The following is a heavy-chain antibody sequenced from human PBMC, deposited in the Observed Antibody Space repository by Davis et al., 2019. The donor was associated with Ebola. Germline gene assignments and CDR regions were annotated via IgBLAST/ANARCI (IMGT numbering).Heavy chain of an antibody. Sequence: GESLKISCAASGFTFSHYGMHWVRQAPGKGLEWVSVISYDGSDKYYADSVKGRFTISRDDSKNTVFLQMNSLRAEDTAVYYCARGPPTPKGGGWGQGTMVTVSS. J-gene: IGHJ4*02. CDR2: ISYDGSDK. CDR1: GFTFSHYG. V-gene: IGHV3-30*03. CDR3: ARGPPTPKGGG. D-gene: IGHD3-10*01.